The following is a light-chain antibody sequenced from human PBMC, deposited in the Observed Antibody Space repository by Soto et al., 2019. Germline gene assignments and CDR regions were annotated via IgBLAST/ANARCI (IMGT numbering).Light chain of an antibody. J-gene: IGLJ3*02. CDR2: STT. V-gene: IGLV7-43*01. Sequence: QTVVTQEPSLTVSPGGTVTLTCASSTGAVTSGYYPNWFQQKPGQAPRPLIYSTTNKHSWTPARFSGSLIGGKAALTLSGVQPEDEAEYYCLLYYGDAQLGVFGGGTKLTVL. CDR3: LLYYGDAQLGV. CDR1: TGAVTSGYY.